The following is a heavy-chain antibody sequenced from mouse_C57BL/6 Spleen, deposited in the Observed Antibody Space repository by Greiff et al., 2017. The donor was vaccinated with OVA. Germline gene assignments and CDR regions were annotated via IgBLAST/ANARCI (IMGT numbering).Heavy chain of an antibody. Sequence: VHLVESGPGLVQPSQSLSITCTVSGFSLTSYGVHWVRQSPGKGLEWLGVIWSGGSTDYNAAFISRLSISKDNSKSQVFFKMNSLQADDTAIYYCARGDYDQAWFAYWGQGTLVTVSA. V-gene: IGHV2-2*01. CDR3: ARGDYDQAWFAY. D-gene: IGHD2-4*01. J-gene: IGHJ3*01. CDR2: IWSGGST. CDR1: GFSLTSYG.